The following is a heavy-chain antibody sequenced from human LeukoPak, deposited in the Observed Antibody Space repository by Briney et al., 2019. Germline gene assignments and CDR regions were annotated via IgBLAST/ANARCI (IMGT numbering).Heavy chain of an antibody. CDR2: INHSGST. D-gene: IGHD3-22*01. CDR3: ARGEHYYDSSGYYYVVDHFDY. V-gene: IGHV4-34*01. J-gene: IGHJ4*02. Sequence: SETLSLTCAVYGGSFSGYYWSWIRQPPGKGLEWIGEINHSGSTNYNPSLKSRVTISVDTSKNQFSLKLSSVTAADTAVYYCARGEHYYDSSGYYYVVDHFDYWGQGTLVTVSS. CDR1: GGSFSGYY.